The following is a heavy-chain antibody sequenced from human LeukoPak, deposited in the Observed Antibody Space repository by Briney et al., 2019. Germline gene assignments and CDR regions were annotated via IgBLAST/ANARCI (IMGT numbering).Heavy chain of an antibody. CDR3: ARSDHGVYYYYGMDV. V-gene: IGHV4-39*01. D-gene: IGHD3-16*01. CDR1: GGSICSSSYY. Sequence: PSETLSLTCTVSGGSICSSSYYWGWIRQPPGKGLEWIGSIYYSGSTYYNPSLKSRVTISVDTSKNQFSLKLSSVTAADTAVYYCARSDHGVYYYYGMDVWGQGTTVTVSS. CDR2: IYYSGST. J-gene: IGHJ6*02.